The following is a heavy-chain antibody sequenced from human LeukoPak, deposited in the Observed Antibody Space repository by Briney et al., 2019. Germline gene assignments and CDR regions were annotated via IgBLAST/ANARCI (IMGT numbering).Heavy chain of an antibody. J-gene: IGHJ5*02. CDR1: GGSISSYY. CDR2: IYYSGST. D-gene: IGHD4-17*01. V-gene: IGHV4-59*01. CDR3: ARADYGDYDNWFDP. Sequence: PSETLSLTCTVSGGSISSYYWSWIRQPPGKGLEWIGYIYYSGSTNYNPSLKSRVTISVDTSENQFSLKLSSVTAADTAVYYCARADYGDYDNWFDPWGQGTLVTVSS.